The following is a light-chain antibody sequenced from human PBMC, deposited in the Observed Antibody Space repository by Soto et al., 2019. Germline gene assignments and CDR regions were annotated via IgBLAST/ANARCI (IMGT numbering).Light chain of an antibody. CDR2: GAS. CDR1: QSVSSN. V-gene: IGKV3-20*01. Sequence: EIVMTQSPATLSVSPGERATLSCRASQSVSSNLAWYQQKPGQAPRLLIYGASSRATGIPDRFSGSGSATDFTLTISRLEPEDFALYYCQHYGRSPITFGQGTRLEI. J-gene: IGKJ5*01. CDR3: QHYGRSPIT.